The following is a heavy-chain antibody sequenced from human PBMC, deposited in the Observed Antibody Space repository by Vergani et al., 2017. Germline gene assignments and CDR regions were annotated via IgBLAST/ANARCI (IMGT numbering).Heavy chain of an antibody. CDR1: GFTFSSYG. J-gene: IGHJ6*02. CDR2: IRYDGSNK. V-gene: IGHV3-30*02. Sequence: QVQLVESGGGVVQPGGSLRLSCAASGFTFSSYGMHWVRQAPGKGLEWVAFIRYDGSNKYYADSVKGRFTISRDNSKNTLYLQMNSLRAEDTAVYYCARDRSDFWSGYYRYGMDVWGQGTTVTVSS. CDR3: ARDRSDFWSGYYRYGMDV. D-gene: IGHD3-3*01.